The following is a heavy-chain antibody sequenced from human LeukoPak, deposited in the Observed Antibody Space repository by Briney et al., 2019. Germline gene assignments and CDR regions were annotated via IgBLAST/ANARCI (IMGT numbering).Heavy chain of an antibody. J-gene: IGHJ5*02. D-gene: IGHD6-13*01. Sequence: GGSLRLSCAASGFTFSDYYMSWIRQAPGKGLEWVSYISSSGSTIYYADSVKGRFTISRDNAKNSLYLQMNSLRAEDTAVYYCARDVPPTRAAAAGRWFDPWGQGTLVTVSS. CDR1: GFTFSDYY. CDR2: ISSSGSTI. V-gene: IGHV3-11*04. CDR3: ARDVPPTRAAAAGRWFDP.